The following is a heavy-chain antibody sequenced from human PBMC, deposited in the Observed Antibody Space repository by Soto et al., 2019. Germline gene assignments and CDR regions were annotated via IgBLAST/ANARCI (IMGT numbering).Heavy chain of an antibody. CDR1: GYTFTGYY. CDR2: INPNSGGT. Sequence: GASVKVSCKASGYTFTGYYMHWVRQAPGQGLEWMGWINPNSGGTNYAQKFQGWVTMTRDTSISTAYMELSRLRSDDTAVYYCAKADSSGWYWFDPWGQGTLVTVSS. D-gene: IGHD6-19*01. V-gene: IGHV1-2*04. J-gene: IGHJ5*02. CDR3: AKADSSGWYWFDP.